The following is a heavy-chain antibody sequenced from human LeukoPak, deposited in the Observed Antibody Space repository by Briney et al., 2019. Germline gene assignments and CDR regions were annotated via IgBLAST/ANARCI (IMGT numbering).Heavy chain of an antibody. CDR1: GGSISSYY. CDR2: IYYSGST. D-gene: IGHD3-22*01. CDR3: ARVVPGVTMIVGHFAL. J-gene: IGHJ2*01. V-gene: IGHV4-59*01. Sequence: SETLSLTCTVSGGSISSYYWSWIRQPPGKGLEWIGYIYYSGSTNYNPSLKSRVTISVDTSKNQFSLKLSSVTAADTAVYYCARVVPGVTMIVGHFALWGRGTLVTVSS.